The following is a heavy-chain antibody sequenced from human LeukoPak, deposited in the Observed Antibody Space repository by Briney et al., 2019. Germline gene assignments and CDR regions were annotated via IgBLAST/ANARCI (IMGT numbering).Heavy chain of an antibody. D-gene: IGHD3-10*01. J-gene: IGHJ4*02. Sequence: KPSETLSLTCTVSGGSVSSGSYYWSWIRQPPGKGLEWIGYIYYSGSTNYNPSLKSRVTISVDTSKNQFSLKLSSVTAADTAVYYCARAPLWFGELLALDYWGQGTLVTVSS. V-gene: IGHV4-61*01. CDR2: IYYSGST. CDR1: GGSVSSGSYY. CDR3: ARAPLWFGELLALDY.